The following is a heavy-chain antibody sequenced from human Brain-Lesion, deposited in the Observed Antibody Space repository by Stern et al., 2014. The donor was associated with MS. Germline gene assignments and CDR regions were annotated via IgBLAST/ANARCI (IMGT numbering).Heavy chain of an antibody. Sequence: VQLEESGAEVKKPGASVKVSCQTSGYIFTGYYIHLVRQAPGQGLEWMAWINPNTGGTKYAQKFQGRVTMSRDTSISTAYVELSSLTSDDTAVYYCARDQRGITIFGVVTDYYYLGMDVWGQGTTVTVSS. CDR2: INPNTGGT. V-gene: IGHV1-2*02. D-gene: IGHD3-3*01. CDR3: ARDQRGITIFGVVTDYYYLGMDV. CDR1: GYIFTGYY. J-gene: IGHJ6*02.